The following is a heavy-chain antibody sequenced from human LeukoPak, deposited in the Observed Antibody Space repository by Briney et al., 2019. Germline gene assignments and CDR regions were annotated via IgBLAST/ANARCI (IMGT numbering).Heavy chain of an antibody. CDR1: GGSISSSSYY. Sequence: SETLSLTCTVSGGSISSSSYYWGWIRQPPGKGLEWIGSIYYSGSTYYSPSLKSRVTISVDTSKNQFSLKLSSVTAADTAVYYCARHCADWNGDYFDYWGQGTLVTVSS. CDR2: IYYSGST. D-gene: IGHD1-1*01. V-gene: IGHV4-39*01. CDR3: ARHCADWNGDYFDY. J-gene: IGHJ4*02.